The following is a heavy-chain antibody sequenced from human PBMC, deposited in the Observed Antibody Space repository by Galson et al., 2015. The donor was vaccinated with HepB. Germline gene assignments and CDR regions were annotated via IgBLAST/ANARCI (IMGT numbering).Heavy chain of an antibody. CDR3: VRDVAEAVVGSFDI. Sequence: SLRLSCAASGFTFTTHWMSRVRQAPGKGLEWVANIKQDGSEKFYVDSVKGRFTISRDNAKSSLYLQMNTLRAEDTAMYYCVRDVAEAVVGSFDIWGQGTVVIVSS. J-gene: IGHJ3*02. CDR2: IKQDGSEK. CDR1: GFTFTTHW. V-gene: IGHV3-7*01. D-gene: IGHD6-19*01.